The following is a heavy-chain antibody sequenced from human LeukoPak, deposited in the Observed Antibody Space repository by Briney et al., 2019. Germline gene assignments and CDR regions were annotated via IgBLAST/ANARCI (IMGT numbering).Heavy chain of an antibody. V-gene: IGHV3-9*01. CDR3: AELGITMIGGV. CDR1: GFNFVDYA. CDR2: ISYNSGTI. Sequence: GGSLRLSCAASGFNFVDYAMHWVRQVPGKGLEWGSGISYNSGTIVYADSVKGRFTISRDNAKNSLYLQMNSLRAEDTAVYYCAELGITMIGGVWGKGTTVTISS. D-gene: IGHD3-10*02. J-gene: IGHJ6*04.